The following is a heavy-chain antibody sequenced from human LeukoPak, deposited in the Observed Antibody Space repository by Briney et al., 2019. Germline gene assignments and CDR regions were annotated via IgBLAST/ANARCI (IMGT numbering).Heavy chain of an antibody. V-gene: IGHV5-51*01. D-gene: IGHD2-15*01. CDR3: ARGMSRYCSGGSCYSVHWFDP. CDR1: GYSFTSYW. J-gene: IGHJ5*02. Sequence: GESLKISCKGSGYSFTSYWIGWVRQMPGKGLEWMGIIYPGDSDTRYSPSFQGQVTISADKSISTAYLQWSSLKASDTAVYYCARGMSRYCSGGSCYSVHWFDPWGQGTLVTVSS. CDR2: IYPGDSDT.